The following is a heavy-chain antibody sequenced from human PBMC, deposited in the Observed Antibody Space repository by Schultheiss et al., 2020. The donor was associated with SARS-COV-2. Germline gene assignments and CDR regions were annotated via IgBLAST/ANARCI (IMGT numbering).Heavy chain of an antibody. Sequence: SVKVSCKASGYTFTSYAISWVRQAPGQGLEWMGGIIPIFGTANYAQKFQGRVTITADESTSTAYMELSSLRSEDTAVYYCAELIDYYDSSGYYYYFDYWGQGTLVTVSS. J-gene: IGHJ4*02. V-gene: IGHV1-69*13. CDR2: IIPIFGTA. CDR3: AELIDYYDSSGYYYYFDY. CDR1: GYTFTSYA. D-gene: IGHD3-22*01.